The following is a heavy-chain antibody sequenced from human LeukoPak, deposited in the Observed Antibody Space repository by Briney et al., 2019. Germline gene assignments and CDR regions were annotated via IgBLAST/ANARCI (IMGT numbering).Heavy chain of an antibody. CDR2: IYYSGST. V-gene: IGHV4-59*01. J-gene: IGHJ6*03. D-gene: IGHD5-18*01. CDR3: ARTTEGGYTYDYFYYYYMDV. CDR1: GGSISSYY. Sequence: PSETLSLTCTVSGGSISSYYWSWIRQPPGKGLEWIGYIYYSGSTNYNPSLKSRVTISVDTSKNQFSLKLNSVTAADTAVYFCARTTEGGYTYDYFYYYYMDVWGKGTTVTISS.